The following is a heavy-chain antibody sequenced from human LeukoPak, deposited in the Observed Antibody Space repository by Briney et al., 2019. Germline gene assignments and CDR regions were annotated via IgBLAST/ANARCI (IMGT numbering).Heavy chain of an antibody. CDR1: GYSISSGYY. J-gene: IGHJ6*03. D-gene: IGHD2-2*01. CDR2: IYHSGST. V-gene: IGHV4-38-2*02. Sequence: SSETLSLTCTVSGYSISSGYYWGWIRQPPGKGLEWIGSIYHSGSTYYNPSLKSRVTISVDTSKNQFSLKLSSVTAADTAVYCCARDWPPRYCSSTSCYDYYYYMDVWGKGTTVTVSS. CDR3: ARDWPPRYCSSTSCYDYYYYMDV.